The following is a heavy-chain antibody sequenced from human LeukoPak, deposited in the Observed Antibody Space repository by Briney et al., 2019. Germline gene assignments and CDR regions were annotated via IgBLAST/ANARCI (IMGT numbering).Heavy chain of an antibody. CDR2: IYYSGSA. Sequence: SETLSLTCTVSGDSISNINYYWGWIRQPPGKGLEWIGNIYYSGSAYYNPSLKSRVTLSVDTSKNQFSLRLSSVTAADTAVYYCARHDFFDADAFDIWGQGTMVTVS. J-gene: IGHJ3*02. D-gene: IGHD2/OR15-2a*01. V-gene: IGHV4-39*01. CDR1: GDSISNINYY. CDR3: ARHDFFDADAFDI.